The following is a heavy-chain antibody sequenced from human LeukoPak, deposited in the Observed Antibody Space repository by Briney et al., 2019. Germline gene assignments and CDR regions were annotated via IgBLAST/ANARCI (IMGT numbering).Heavy chain of an antibody. CDR2: INPNSGGT. D-gene: IGHD2-2*01. J-gene: IGHJ6*03. CDR1: GYTFTGYY. Sequence: GASVKVSCKASGYTFTGYYMHWVRQAPGQGLEWMGWINPNSGGTNYAQKFQGRDTMTRDTSISTAYMELSRLRSDDTAVYYCARDNQLFLDYYYYYYMDVWGKGTTVTVSS. CDR3: ARDNQLFLDYYYYYYMDV. V-gene: IGHV1-2*02.